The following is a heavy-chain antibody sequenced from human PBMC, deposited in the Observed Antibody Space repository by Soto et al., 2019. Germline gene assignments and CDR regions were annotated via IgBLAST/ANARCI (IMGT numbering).Heavy chain of an antibody. Sequence: QVQLVQPGAEVKKPGASVKASCKASGYTFSDYDISWVRQAPGQGLEWMGWISTNNGNTDHAQKLQGRVSMTTDTSTTTAYMELRSLRSDDTAVYYCGRVTIAVAGWAFDYWGQGTLVTVSS. CDR2: ISTNNGNT. CDR3: GRVTIAVAGWAFDY. CDR1: GYTFSDYD. V-gene: IGHV1-18*04. D-gene: IGHD6-19*01. J-gene: IGHJ4*02.